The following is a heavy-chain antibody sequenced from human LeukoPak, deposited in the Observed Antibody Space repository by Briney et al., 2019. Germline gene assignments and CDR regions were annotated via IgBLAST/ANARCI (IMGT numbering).Heavy chain of an antibody. CDR2: INHSGST. Sequence: NPSETLSLTCAVYGGTFSGYYWSWIRQPPGKGLEWIGEINHSGSTNYNPSLKSRVTISVHTSKNQFSLKLSSVTAADTAVYYCARDMESNYYDSSGCYADAFDIWAQGKIVTVSS. V-gene: IGHV4-34*01. D-gene: IGHD3-22*01. J-gene: IGHJ3*02. CDR1: GGTFSGYY. CDR3: ARDMESNYYDSSGCYADAFDI.